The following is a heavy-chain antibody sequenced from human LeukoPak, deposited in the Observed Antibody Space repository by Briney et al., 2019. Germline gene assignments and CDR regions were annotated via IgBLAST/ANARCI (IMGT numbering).Heavy chain of an antibody. CDR1: GGTFSSYA. CDR3: ASGSTYYDFWSGYLFSFYYYYMDV. J-gene: IGHJ6*03. D-gene: IGHD3-3*01. V-gene: IGHV1-69*01. Sequence: SVKVSCKASGGTFSSYAISWVRQAPGQGLDWMGGIIPIFGTANYAQKFQGRVTITADESTSTAYMELSSLRSGDTAVYYCASGSTYYDFWSGYLFSFYYYYMDVWGKGTTVTVSS. CDR2: IIPIFGTA.